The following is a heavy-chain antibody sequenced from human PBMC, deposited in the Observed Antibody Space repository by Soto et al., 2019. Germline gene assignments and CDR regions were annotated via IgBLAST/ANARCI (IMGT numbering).Heavy chain of an antibody. CDR1: GFMFSAYW. D-gene: IGHD5-18*01. CDR3: ARDFYGGYTYGPGDY. J-gene: IGHJ4*02. Sequence: PGGSLRLSCAASGFMFSAYWMSWVRQAPGKGLEWVANIHGDGGKIYYVDSVKGRFTISRDNAKRSLYQQMNSLRAEDTAVYYCARDFYGGYTYGPGDYWGQGALVTVSS. V-gene: IGHV3-7*01. CDR2: IHGDGGKI.